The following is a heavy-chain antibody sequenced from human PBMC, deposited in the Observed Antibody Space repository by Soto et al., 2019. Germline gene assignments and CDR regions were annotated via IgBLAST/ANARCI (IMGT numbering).Heavy chain of an antibody. J-gene: IGHJ4*02. Sequence: QLQLQESGPGLVKPSETLSLTCTVSGGSISSSSYYWGWIRQPPGKGLEWIGSIYYSGSTYYNPSLKSRVTISVDTSKNQFSLKLSSVTAGDTAVYYCARLALGYCSGGSCYSVAEVDYWGQGTLVTVSS. V-gene: IGHV4-39*01. CDR3: ARLALGYCSGGSCYSVAEVDY. CDR2: IYYSGST. CDR1: GGSISSSSYY. D-gene: IGHD2-15*01.